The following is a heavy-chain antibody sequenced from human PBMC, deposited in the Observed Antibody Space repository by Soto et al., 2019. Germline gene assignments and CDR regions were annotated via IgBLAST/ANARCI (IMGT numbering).Heavy chain of an antibody. V-gene: IGHV3-9*01. J-gene: IGHJ4*02. CDR2: ISWNSGNI. CDR1: GFTFDNYA. D-gene: IGHD3-3*01. Sequence: EVHLMESGGGWVQPGRSLRLSCAASGFTFDNYAMHWVRQAPGKGLEWVSGISWNSGNIGYADSVKGRFTIARDNAKTSLYLEMNSLRAEDTALYYCAKSLKIFGLATTRSGPLDSWGQGVLVTVSS. CDR3: AKSLKIFGLATTRSGPLDS.